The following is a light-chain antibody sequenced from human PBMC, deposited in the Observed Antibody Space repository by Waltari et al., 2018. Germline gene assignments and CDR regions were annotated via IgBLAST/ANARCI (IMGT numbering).Light chain of an antibody. CDR1: QSVLNSFNNKNY. CDR2: WAS. J-gene: IGKJ2*01. CDR3: QQYYSTPPT. V-gene: IGKV4-1*01. Sequence: DVVMTQSPDSLAVTLGERATINCKSSQSVLNSFNNKNYLAWYQHKPGQPPKLLISWASTRESGVPDRFSGSGSGTNFTLTISSLQAEDVAVYYCQQYYSTPPTFGQGTKLEIK.